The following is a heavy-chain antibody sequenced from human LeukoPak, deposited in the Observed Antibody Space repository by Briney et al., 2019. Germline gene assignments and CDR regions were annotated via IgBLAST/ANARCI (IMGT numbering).Heavy chain of an antibody. CDR2: ISPDGNQD. Sequence: GSLRLSCAASGFTFSIFGIHWVRQAPGKGLEWVAAISPDGNQDYYTDSVKGRFTVSRDNSKNMIYLQMNSLRGEDSAVYYCAKVNNYDDYWGQGTLVTVSS. J-gene: IGHJ4*02. CDR3: AKVNNYDDY. D-gene: IGHD1/OR15-1a*01. V-gene: IGHV3-30*18. CDR1: GFTFSIFG.